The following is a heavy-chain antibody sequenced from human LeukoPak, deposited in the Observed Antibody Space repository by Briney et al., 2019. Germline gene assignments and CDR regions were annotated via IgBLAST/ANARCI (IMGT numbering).Heavy chain of an antibody. CDR2: INHSGST. CDR1: GGSFSGYY. V-gene: IGHV4-34*01. Sequence: PSETLSLTCAVYGGSFSGYYWSWIRQPPGKGLEWIGEINHSGSTNYNPSLKSRVTISVDTSKNQFSLKLSSVTAADTAVYYCARVDSSGYLNAFDIWGQGTMVTVSS. J-gene: IGHJ3*02. D-gene: IGHD3-22*01. CDR3: ARVDSSGYLNAFDI.